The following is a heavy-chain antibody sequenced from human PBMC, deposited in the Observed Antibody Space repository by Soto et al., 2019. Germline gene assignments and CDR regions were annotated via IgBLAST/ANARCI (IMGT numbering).Heavy chain of an antibody. J-gene: IGHJ1*01. CDR2: ISGSGGNT. CDR1: RFTFSSYA. Sequence: EVQRLESGGGLVQPGGSLRLSCAASRFTFSSYAMSWVRQAPGKRLEWVAGISGSGGNTYYADSVNGRFTISRDNSKNTLYLQMNSLRAEDTAVYYCAKDHQYSSGWQYFQHWGQGTLVTVSS. D-gene: IGHD6-19*01. CDR3: AKDHQYSSGWQYFQH. V-gene: IGHV3-23*01.